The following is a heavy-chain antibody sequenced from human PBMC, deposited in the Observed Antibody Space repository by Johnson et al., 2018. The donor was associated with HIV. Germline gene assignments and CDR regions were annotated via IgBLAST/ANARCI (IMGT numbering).Heavy chain of an antibody. V-gene: IGHV3-43D*03. Sequence: VQLVESGGAMVQPGGSLRLSCAVSGFAFDHYAMHWVRQAPGKGLEWVSLISWDGGSSYYADSVQGRFTISRDNSKNSLYLQMNSLRPEDTALYFCAKDSDTYDYGSGDAFDVWGQGTMVTVSS. CDR1: GFAFDHYA. CDR3: AKDSDTYDYGSGDAFDV. CDR2: ISWDGGSS. D-gene: IGHD3-10*01. J-gene: IGHJ3*01.